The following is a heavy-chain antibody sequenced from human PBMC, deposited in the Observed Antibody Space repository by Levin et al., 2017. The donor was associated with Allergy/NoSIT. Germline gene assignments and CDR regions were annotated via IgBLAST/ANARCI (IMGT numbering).Heavy chain of an antibody. CDR3: AHSPDWSGGSCYSPPIPSWFDP. V-gene: IGHV2-5*02. Sequence: SGPTLVKPTQTLTLTCTFSGFSLSTSGVGVGWIRQPPGKALEWLALIYWDDDKRYSPSLKSRLTITKDTSKNQVVLTMTNMDPVDTATYYCAHSPDWSGGSCYSPPIPSWFDPWGQGTLVTVSS. CDR2: IYWDDDK. CDR1: GFSLSTSGVG. D-gene: IGHD2-15*01. J-gene: IGHJ5*02.